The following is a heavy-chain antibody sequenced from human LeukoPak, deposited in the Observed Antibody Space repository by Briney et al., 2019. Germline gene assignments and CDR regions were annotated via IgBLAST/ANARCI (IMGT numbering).Heavy chain of an antibody. D-gene: IGHD3-10*01. Sequence: GGSLRLSCAASGFTFSSYGMHWVRQAPGKGLEWVAVISYDGSNKYYADSVKGRFTISRDNSKNTLYLQMNSLRAEDTAVYYCAKDAFGVWGQGTTVTVSS. V-gene: IGHV3-30*18. CDR2: ISYDGSNK. CDR1: GFTFSSYG. CDR3: AKDAFGV. J-gene: IGHJ6*02.